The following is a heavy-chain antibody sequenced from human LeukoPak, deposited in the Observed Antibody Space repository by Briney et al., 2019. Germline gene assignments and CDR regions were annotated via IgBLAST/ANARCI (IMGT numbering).Heavy chain of an antibody. CDR3: VEVGYSGSFDY. D-gene: IGHD5-12*01. CDR1: GFTFSSYA. J-gene: IGHJ4*02. V-gene: IGHV3-23*01. CDR2: ISGSGGST. Sequence: GGSLRLSCAASGFTFSSYAMSWVRQAPGKGLEWVSAISGSGGSTYYADSVKGRFTISRDNSKNTLYLQMNSLRAEDTAVYYCVEVGYSGSFDYWGQGTLVTVSS.